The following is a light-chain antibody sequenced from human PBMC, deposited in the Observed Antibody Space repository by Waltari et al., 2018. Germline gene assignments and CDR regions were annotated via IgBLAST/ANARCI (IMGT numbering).Light chain of an antibody. CDR1: QSLLHNNGYNY. Sequence: IVVTHSPLSLPVTPGDPASISCRFSQSLLHNNGYNYLDWYLQKPGQSPQLLIYLGSNRASGVPDRFSGSGSGTDFTLKISRVEAEDVGVYYCMQSLRALWTFGQGTKVEIK. CDR3: MQSLRALWT. CDR2: LGS. V-gene: IGKV2-28*01. J-gene: IGKJ1*01.